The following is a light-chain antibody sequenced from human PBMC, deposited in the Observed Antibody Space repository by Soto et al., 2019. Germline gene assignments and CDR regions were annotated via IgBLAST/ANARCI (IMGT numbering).Light chain of an antibody. CDR3: SSYTSSSRWV. V-gene: IGLV2-14*01. J-gene: IGLJ3*02. CDR1: SSDVGGYKY. CDR2: DVS. Sequence: QTVVTQPASVSGSPGQSITISCTGTSSDVGGYKYVSWYQQHPGKAPKLMIYDVSNRPSGVSNRFSGSKSGNTASLTISGLQAEDEADYHCSSYTSSSRWVFGGGTKLTVL.